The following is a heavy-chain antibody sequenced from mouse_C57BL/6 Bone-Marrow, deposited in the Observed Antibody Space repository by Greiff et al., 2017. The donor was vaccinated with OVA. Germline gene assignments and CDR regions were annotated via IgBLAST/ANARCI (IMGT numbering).Heavy chain of an antibody. CDR1: GYTFTSYW. CDR2: IDPSDSYT. J-gene: IGHJ1*03. CDR3: ARGEGSPGYFDV. Sequence: QVQLQQPGAELVRPGTSVKLSCKASGYTFTSYWMHWVKQRPGQGLEWIGVIDPSDSYTNYNQKFKGKATLTVDTSSSTAYMQLSSLTSEDSAVYYCARGEGSPGYFDVWGTGTTVTVSS. V-gene: IGHV1-59*01.